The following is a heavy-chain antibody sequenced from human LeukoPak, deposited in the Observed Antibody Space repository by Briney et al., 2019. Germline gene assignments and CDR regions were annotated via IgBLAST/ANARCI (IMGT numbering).Heavy chain of an antibody. Sequence: GGSLRLSCAASGFPFRSYAMSWVRQAPGKGLEWVSCISRSGTRTYYADSVKGRFTISRDNSKNTLYLQMTSLRVEDTAVYYCAKDFGAPGVGRSDWRLFDSWGQGTLVTVSS. V-gene: IGHV3-23*01. CDR1: GFPFRSYA. D-gene: IGHD6-19*01. CDR3: AKDFGAPGVGRSDWRLFDS. J-gene: IGHJ4*02. CDR2: ISRSGTRT.